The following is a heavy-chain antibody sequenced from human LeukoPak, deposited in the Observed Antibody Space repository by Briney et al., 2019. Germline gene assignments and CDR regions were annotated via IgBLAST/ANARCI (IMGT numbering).Heavy chain of an antibody. CDR3: ASTYLDMLTGYYSESFEY. V-gene: IGHV4-31*03. Sequence: SETLSLTCTVSGVPISSCSYHWGWIRPPPGKGLVWFGYIYYSGNTYYTPSLKSRATISVHTSNTLFSQKLSSWPAADAAVFFCASTYLDMLTGYYSESFEYWGEGALVTVSS. CDR1: GVPISSCSYH. D-gene: IGHD3-9*01. CDR2: IYYSGNT. J-gene: IGHJ4*02.